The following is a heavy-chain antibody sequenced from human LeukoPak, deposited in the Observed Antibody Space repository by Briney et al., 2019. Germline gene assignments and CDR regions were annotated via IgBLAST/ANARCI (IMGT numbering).Heavy chain of an antibody. V-gene: IGHV4-59*01. CDR3: ARARTYYYGSGSYWLEH. J-gene: IGHJ4*02. Sequence: SETLSLTCNVSGGSISSNYWNWIRQPPGKGLEWIGDISYSGSTNYNPSLKSRVTISVDTSKNQFSLRLRSVTAADTAVYYCARARTYYYGSGSYWLEHWGQGTLVTVSS. CDR2: ISYSGST. D-gene: IGHD3-10*01. CDR1: GGSISSNY.